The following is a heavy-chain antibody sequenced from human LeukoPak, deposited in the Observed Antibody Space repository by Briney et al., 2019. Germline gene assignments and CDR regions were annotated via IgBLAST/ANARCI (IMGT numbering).Heavy chain of an antibody. J-gene: IGHJ6*02. CDR2: IYFSGST. V-gene: IGHV4-39*01. CDR1: GGSISSSSYY. Sequence: SETLSLTCTVSGGSISSSSYYWGWIRHPPGKGLERIGSIYFSGSTYYDPSLKSRVTISVDTSKSQFSLKLSSVTAADTAVYYCARLTPRVDTAMADYYYYYGMDVWGQGTTVTVSS. D-gene: IGHD5-18*01. CDR3: ARLTPRVDTAMADYYYYYGMDV.